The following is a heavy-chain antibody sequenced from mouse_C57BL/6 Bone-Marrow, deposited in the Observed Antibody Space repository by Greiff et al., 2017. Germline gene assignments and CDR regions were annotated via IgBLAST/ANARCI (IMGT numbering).Heavy chain of an antibody. V-gene: IGHV1-55*01. J-gene: IGHJ1*03. CDR1: GYTFTSYW. Sequence: VQLQQPGAELVKPGASVKMSCKASGYTFTSYWITWVKQRPGQGLEWIGDIYPGSGSTNYNEKFKSKATLTVDTSSRTACMQLSSLTSEDSAVYYWAHGSTLYWYFDVWGTGTTVTVSS. D-gene: IGHD1-1*01. CDR2: IYPGSGST. CDR3: AHGSTLYWYFDV.